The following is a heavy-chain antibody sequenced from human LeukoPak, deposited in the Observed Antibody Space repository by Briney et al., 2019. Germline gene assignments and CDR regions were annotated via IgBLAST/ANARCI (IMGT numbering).Heavy chain of an antibody. D-gene: IGHD1-26*01. CDR2: ISSSGSTI. CDR3: ARDQSWELLASEYYFDY. CDR1: GFTFSDYY. V-gene: IGHV3-11*04. Sequence: GGSLRPSCAASGFTFSDYYMSWIRQAPGKGLEWVSYISSSGSTIYYADSVKGRFTISRDNAKNSLYLQMNSLRAEDTAVYYCARDQSWELLASEYYFDYWGQGTLVTVSS. J-gene: IGHJ4*02.